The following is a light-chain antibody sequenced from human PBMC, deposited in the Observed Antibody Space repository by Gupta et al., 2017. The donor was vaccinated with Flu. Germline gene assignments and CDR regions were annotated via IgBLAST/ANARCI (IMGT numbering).Light chain of an antibody. Sequence: DRATLSCRASQSVSNYLGWYQQKPGQAPRLLIYDASNRATGIPARFSGSGPGTDFTLTISSLEPEDFAVYYCQQRSSWPSITFGQGTRLEIK. J-gene: IGKJ5*01. CDR2: DAS. CDR1: QSVSNY. V-gene: IGKV3-11*01. CDR3: QQRSSWPSIT.